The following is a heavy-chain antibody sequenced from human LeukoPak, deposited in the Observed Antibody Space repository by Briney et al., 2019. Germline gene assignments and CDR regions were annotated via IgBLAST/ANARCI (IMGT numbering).Heavy chain of an antibody. CDR1: GYSFTGHY. CDR3: AREMGILGAPFDY. D-gene: IGHD1-26*01. V-gene: IGHV1-2*02. Sequence: ASVKVSCKAPGYSFTGHYMHWVRQAPGQGLEWMGWINPNSGGTNYAQKFQDRVTMTRDTSITTAYMDLSRLRSDDTAVYYCAREMGILGAPFDYWGQGTLVTVSS. J-gene: IGHJ4*02. CDR2: INPNSGGT.